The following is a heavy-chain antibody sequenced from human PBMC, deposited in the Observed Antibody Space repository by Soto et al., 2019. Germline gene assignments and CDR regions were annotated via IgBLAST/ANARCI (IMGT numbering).Heavy chain of an antibody. D-gene: IGHD3-3*01. V-gene: IGHV4-31*03. CDR3: AGANNFTPNGFAP. CDR1: GGSICSGGYY. CDR2: IYYSGST. J-gene: IGHJ5*02. Sequence: PSETLSLTCTVSGGSICSGGYYGSWIRQHPGKGLEWIGYIYYSGSTYYNPSLKSRVTISVDTSKNQFSLKLSSVTAADTAVYYWAGANNFTPNGFAPGGQEPLVTFPS.